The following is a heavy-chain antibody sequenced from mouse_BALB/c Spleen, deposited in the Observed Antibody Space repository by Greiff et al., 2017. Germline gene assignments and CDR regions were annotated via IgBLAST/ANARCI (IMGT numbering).Heavy chain of an antibody. J-gene: IGHJ4*01. Sequence: DVKLQESGPGLVKPSQSLSLTCTVTGYSITSDYAWNWIRQFPGNKLEWMGYISYSGSTSYNPSLKSRISITRDTSKNQFFLQLNSVTTEDTATYYCARPLHYYAMDYWGQGTSVTVSS. CDR3: ARPLHYYAMDY. CDR1: GYSITSDYA. V-gene: IGHV3-2*02. CDR2: ISYSGST.